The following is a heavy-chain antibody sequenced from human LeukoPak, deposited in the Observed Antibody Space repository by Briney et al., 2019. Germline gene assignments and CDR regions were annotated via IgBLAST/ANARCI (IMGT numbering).Heavy chain of an antibody. CDR2: IYYSGGT. J-gene: IGHJ6*02. CDR3: ARGSAKYFDWLLLLGNYYYGMDV. Sequence: SETLSLTCTVSGVSISSYYWSWIRQPPGKGLEWVGDIYYSGGTNYNPSLKSRVTISVGTSRNQFSLKLSSVTAADTAVYYCARGSAKYFDWLLLLGNYYYGMDVWGQGTTVTVSS. D-gene: IGHD3-9*01. CDR1: GVSISSYY. V-gene: IGHV4-59*01.